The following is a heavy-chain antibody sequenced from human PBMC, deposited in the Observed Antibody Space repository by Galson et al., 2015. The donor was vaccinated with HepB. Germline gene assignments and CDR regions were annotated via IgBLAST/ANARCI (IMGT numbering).Heavy chain of an antibody. J-gene: IGHJ4*02. V-gene: IGHV3-23*01. CDR2: ISGSGAGT. CDR1: GFTFSSYV. CDR3: ANRAMSGYYYFDQ. Sequence: SLRLSCAASGFTFSSYVMSWVRQAPGKGLEWVSTISGSGAGTFYADSVKGRFTISRDNSKNTLYLQMNSLRAEDTAVYYCANRAMSGYYYFDQWGQGTQVTVSS. D-gene: IGHD3-3*01.